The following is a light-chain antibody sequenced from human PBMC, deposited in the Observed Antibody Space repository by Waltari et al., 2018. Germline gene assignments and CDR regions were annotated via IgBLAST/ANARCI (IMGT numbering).Light chain of an antibody. CDR2: EDD. CDR1: SGSIASNY. J-gene: IGLJ3*02. CDR3: QTYDSTKIHVV. Sequence: NVLLTQPHSVSESPGKTVTISCTRSSGSIASNYVPWYQPRPGAAPTIVIYEDDQRPSGLPDRFSGSIDSSSNSASLTISGLKTEDEADYYCQTYDSTKIHVVFGGGTKLTVL. V-gene: IGLV6-57*03.